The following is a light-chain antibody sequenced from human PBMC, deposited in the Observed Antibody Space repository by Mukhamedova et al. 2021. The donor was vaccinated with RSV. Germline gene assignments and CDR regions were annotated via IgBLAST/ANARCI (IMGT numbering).Light chain of an antibody. V-gene: IGKV1-39*01. J-gene: IGKJ1*01. CDR3: QHIYGSPWT. Sequence: WYQRRVHGRAPNLLIYAASTLHTGVPSRFSGSGSGTDFSLTIAGLEPEDFATYYCQHIYGSPWTFGQGTRVEVK. CDR2: AAS.